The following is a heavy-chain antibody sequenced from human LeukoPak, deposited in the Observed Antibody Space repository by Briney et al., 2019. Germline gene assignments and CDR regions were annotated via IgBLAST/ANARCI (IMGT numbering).Heavy chain of an antibody. D-gene: IGHD5-18*01. J-gene: IGHJ3*02. CDR1: GGSISSSSDY. CDR2: FFYSGST. CDR3: ARRQLWLLAFDI. V-gene: IGHV4-39*07. Sequence: PSETLSLTCTVSGGSISSSSDYWGWIRQPPGKGLEWIGSFFYSGSTYYNPSLKSRVTISVDTSKNQFSLRLSSVTAADTAVYYCARRQLWLLAFDIWGQGTMVTVSS.